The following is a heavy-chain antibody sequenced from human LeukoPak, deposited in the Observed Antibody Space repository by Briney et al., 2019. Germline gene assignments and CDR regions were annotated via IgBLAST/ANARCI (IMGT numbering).Heavy chain of an antibody. CDR3: VGGICSSTSCPNWFDP. CDR2: IYTSGST. Sequence: PSETLSLTCAVSGGSISSGGYSWSWIRQPAGKGLEWIGRIYTSGSTNYNPSLKSRVTMSVDTSKNQFSLKLNSVTAADTAVYYCVGGICSSTSCPNWFDPWGQGTLVTVSS. J-gene: IGHJ5*02. D-gene: IGHD2-2*01. CDR1: GGSISSGGYS. V-gene: IGHV4-61*02.